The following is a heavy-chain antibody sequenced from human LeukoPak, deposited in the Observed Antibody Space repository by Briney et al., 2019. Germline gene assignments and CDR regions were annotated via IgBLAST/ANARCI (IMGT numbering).Heavy chain of an antibody. D-gene: IGHD5-24*01. J-gene: IGHJ4*02. V-gene: IGHV1-2*02. CDR3: AREGFEMATVGY. Sequence: ASVKVSCKASGYTFTDYYMHWVRQAPGQGLEWMGWINPKSGVTSYSQKFQGRVTMTRDTSISTAYMELNRLRSDDTAVYYCAREGFEMATVGYWGQGTLVTVSS. CDR1: GYTFTDYY. CDR2: INPKSGVT.